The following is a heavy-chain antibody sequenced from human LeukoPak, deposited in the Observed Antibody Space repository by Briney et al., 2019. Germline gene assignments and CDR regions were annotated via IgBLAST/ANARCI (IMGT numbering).Heavy chain of an antibody. Sequence: PSETLSLXCTVSSGSMSTYYWSWIRQPPGKGLEWIGYIYYKGSTIYNPSLKSRVTISVDTSKNQFSLKLSSVTAADTAVYYCARASYDSSAYYSGGFYYYYMDVWGEGTTVTVSS. J-gene: IGHJ6*03. CDR3: ARASYDSSAYYSGGFYYYYMDV. CDR2: IYYKGST. CDR1: SGSMSTYY. V-gene: IGHV4-59*01. D-gene: IGHD3-22*01.